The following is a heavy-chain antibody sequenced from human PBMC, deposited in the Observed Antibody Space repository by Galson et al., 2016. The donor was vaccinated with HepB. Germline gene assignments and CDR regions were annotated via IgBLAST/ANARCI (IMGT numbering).Heavy chain of an antibody. CDR2: MYHTGGT. CDR3: ATLVGASPHFDN. CDR1: GGSISSTTHY. V-gene: IGHV4-39*01. J-gene: IGHJ4*02. D-gene: IGHD1-26*01. Sequence: ETLSLTCTVSGGSISSTTHYWGWIRQPPGKGLEWIASMYHTGGTYYNSSLKSRVTISVDTSKNQFSLKLSSVTAADTAVYYCATLVGASPHFDNWGQGTLVTVSS.